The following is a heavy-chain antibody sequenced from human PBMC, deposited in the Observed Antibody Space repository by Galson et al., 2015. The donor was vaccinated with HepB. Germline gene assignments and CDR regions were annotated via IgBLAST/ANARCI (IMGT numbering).Heavy chain of an antibody. CDR1: GYTLTELS. CDR3: ARDSRLWFRELNY. D-gene: IGHD3-10*01. V-gene: IGHV1-24*01. Sequence: SVKVSCKVSGYTLTELSMHWVRQAPGKGLEWMGGFDPEDGETIYAQKFQGRVTITRDTSASTAYMELSSLRSEDTAVYYCARDSRLWFRELNYWGQGTLVTVSS. J-gene: IGHJ4*02. CDR2: FDPEDGET.